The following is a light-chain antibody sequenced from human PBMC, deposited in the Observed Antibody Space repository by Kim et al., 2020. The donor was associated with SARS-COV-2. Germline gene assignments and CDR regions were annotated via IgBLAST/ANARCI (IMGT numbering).Light chain of an antibody. J-gene: IGKJ2*01. Sequence: DIQMTQSPSSLSASVGDRVTLTCRASQNIMKYLNWYQQKPGKAPKLLIHAASSLQSGVPSRFSGSGSGTDFSLTINSLQLEDFATYSCQQSFSTPRTFGQGTKLEIK. V-gene: IGKV1-39*01. CDR3: QQSFSTPRT. CDR1: QNIMKY. CDR2: AAS.